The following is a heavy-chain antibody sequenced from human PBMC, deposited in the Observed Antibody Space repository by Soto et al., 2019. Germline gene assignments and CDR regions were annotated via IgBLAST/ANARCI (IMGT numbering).Heavy chain of an antibody. D-gene: IGHD4-17*01. J-gene: IGHJ6*02. CDR1: GGSISSGGYY. Sequence: QVQLQESGPGLVKPSQTLSLTCTVSGGSISSGGYYWSWIRQHPGKGLEWIAYIYYSGSTYYNPSLKSRVTLSVDTSKNQFSLKLSSVTAADTAVYYCARLITTVTYAVDVWGQGTTVTVSS. CDR3: ARLITTVTYAVDV. V-gene: IGHV4-31*03. CDR2: IYYSGST.